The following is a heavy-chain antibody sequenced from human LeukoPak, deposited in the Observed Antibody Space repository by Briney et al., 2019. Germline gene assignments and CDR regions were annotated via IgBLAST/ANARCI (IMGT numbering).Heavy chain of an antibody. Sequence: SETLSLTCSVSGASISSHYWSWIRQPPGKGLEWIGEINHSGSTNYNPSLKSRVTISVDTSKNQFSLKLSSVTAADTAVYYCARARTARTFDYWGQGTLVTVSS. D-gene: IGHD5-18*01. CDR3: ARARTARTFDY. CDR1: GASISSHY. V-gene: IGHV4-34*01. CDR2: INHSGST. J-gene: IGHJ4*02.